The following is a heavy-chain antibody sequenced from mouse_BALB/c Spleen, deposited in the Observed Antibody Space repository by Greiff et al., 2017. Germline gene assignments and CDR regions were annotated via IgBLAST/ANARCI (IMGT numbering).Heavy chain of an antibody. J-gene: IGHJ4*01. V-gene: IGHV1-63*02. Sequence: QVQLKESGAELVRPGTSVKISCKASGYTFTNYWLGWVKQRPGHGLEWIGDIYPGGGYTNYNEKFKGKATLTADTSSSTAYMQLSSLTSEDSAVYFCARSGSSPDAMEYWGQGTSVTVSS. CDR1: GYTFTNYW. D-gene: IGHD3-1*01. CDR2: IYPGGGYT. CDR3: ARSGSSPDAMEY.